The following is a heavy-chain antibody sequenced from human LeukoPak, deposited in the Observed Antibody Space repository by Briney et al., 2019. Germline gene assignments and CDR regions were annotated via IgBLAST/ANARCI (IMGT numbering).Heavy chain of an antibody. CDR2: IIPIFGTA. D-gene: IGHD3-22*01. CDR1: GGTFSSYA. V-gene: IGHV1-69*05. Sequence: SVKVSCKASGGTFSSYAISWVRQAPGQGLEWMGGIIPIFGTANYAQKFQGRVTITTDESTSIAYMELSSLRSEDTAVYYCAREGGVHPYYDSNWFDPWGQGTLVTVSS. J-gene: IGHJ5*02. CDR3: AREGGVHPYYDSNWFDP.